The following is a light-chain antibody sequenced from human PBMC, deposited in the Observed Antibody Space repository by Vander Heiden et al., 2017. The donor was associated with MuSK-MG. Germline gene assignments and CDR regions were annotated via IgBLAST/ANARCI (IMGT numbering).Light chain of an antibody. Sequence: QAVLTQPASPTASPGASASLTCTLRSGINVGTYRIYWYQQKPGIPPQDLLRYISDSDKQQGSGVPGRFSGSKGASANAAILLISGLQSEDDAYYNCMIWHSSAYVFGAGTKVTVL. CDR1: SGINVGTYR. J-gene: IGLJ1*01. CDR3: MIWHSSAYV. V-gene: IGLV5-45*01. CDR2: YISDSDK.